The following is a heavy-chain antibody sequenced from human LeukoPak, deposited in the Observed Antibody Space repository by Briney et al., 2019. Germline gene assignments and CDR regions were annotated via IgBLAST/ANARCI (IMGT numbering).Heavy chain of an antibody. D-gene: IGHD2-15*01. V-gene: IGHV3-30-3*01. CDR1: GFTFSLYS. CDR3: AKVMPPGRIRFYSYYMDV. J-gene: IGHJ6*03. CDR2: ISYDGSNK. Sequence: PERSLRLSCAASGFTFSLYSMHWVRQAPGRGLEWVALISYDGSNKYYADSVKGRFSISRDNSKNTLYLQMNGLRVEDTAVYYCAKVMPPGRIRFYSYYMDVWGKGTTVTVS.